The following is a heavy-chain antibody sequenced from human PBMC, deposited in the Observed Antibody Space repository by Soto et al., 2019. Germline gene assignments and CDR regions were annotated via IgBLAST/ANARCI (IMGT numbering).Heavy chain of an antibody. CDR3: ARDAARSSWTWFDY. Sequence: SETLSLTCTVSGGSFNTYYWSWIRQPAGKGLEWIGHIYTSGSPTYNPSLTSRVTMSVDSSKNQFSMKLGSVTAADTAVYYCARDAARSSWTWFDYWGQGSLVTVSS. V-gene: IGHV4-4*07. J-gene: IGHJ5*01. CDR1: GGSFNTYY. CDR2: IYTSGSP. D-gene: IGHD6-13*01.